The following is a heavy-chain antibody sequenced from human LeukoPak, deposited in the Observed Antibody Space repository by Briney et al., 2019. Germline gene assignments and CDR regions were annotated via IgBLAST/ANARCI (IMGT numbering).Heavy chain of an antibody. V-gene: IGHV3-30*18. CDR1: GFSFSTYG. D-gene: IGHD1-26*01. CDR2: ISYDGSNK. Sequence: GGSLRLSCAASGFSFSTYGMHWVRQAPGKGLEWVAVISYDGSNKDYADSVKGRFTISRDNSKNTLWLQMNSLGAEDTAVYYCAKDGKKWELDNYNGLDVRGQGTTVTVSS. CDR3: AKDGKKWELDNYNGLDV. J-gene: IGHJ6*02.